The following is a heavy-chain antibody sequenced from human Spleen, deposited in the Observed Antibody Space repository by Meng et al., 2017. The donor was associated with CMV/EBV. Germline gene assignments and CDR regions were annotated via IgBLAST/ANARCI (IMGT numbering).Heavy chain of an antibody. CDR3: AKDWVGNSVLVPGVGTFDI. V-gene: IGHV3-21*04. Sequence: GGSLRLSCAASGFTFSSYSMNWVRQAPGKGLEWVSSISSSSSYIYYADSVKGRFTISRDNARNSLYLEMNSLRADDTAMYYCAKDWVGNSVLVPGVGTFDIWGQGTVVTVSS. D-gene: IGHD2-2*01. CDR2: ISSSSSYI. J-gene: IGHJ3*02. CDR1: GFTFSSYS.